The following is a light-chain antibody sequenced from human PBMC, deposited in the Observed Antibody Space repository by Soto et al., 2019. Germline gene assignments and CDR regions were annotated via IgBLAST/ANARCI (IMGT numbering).Light chain of an antibody. Sequence: QSVLTQPPSVSGAPGQRVTISCTGSSSNIGAGYDVHWYQQLPGTAPKLLIYGNSNRPSGVPDRFSGSKSGTSASLAITGLQAEDEADYYCQSYDSILSGSMVFGTGTKLTVL. CDR2: GNS. J-gene: IGLJ1*01. CDR3: QSYDSILSGSMV. CDR1: SSNIGAGYD. V-gene: IGLV1-40*01.